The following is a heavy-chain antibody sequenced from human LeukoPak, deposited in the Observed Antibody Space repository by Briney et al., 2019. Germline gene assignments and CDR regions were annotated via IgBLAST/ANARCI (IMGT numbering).Heavy chain of an antibody. Sequence: PGGSLRLSCAASGFTFSSYGMHWVRQAPGKGLEWVAFIRYDGSNKYYADSVKGRFTISRDNSKNTLYLQMNSLRAEDTAVYYCAKDSSSWSEPAYFDYWGQGTLVTVSS. CDR1: GFTFSSYG. J-gene: IGHJ4*02. V-gene: IGHV3-30*02. CDR2: IRYDGSNK. CDR3: AKDSSSWSEPAYFDY. D-gene: IGHD6-13*01.